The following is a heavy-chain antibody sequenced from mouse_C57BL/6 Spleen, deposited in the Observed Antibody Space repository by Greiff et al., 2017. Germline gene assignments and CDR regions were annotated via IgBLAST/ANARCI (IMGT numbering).Heavy chain of an antibody. V-gene: IGHV1-63*01. CDR3: ARIYYGNYWYFDV. J-gene: IGHJ1*03. D-gene: IGHD2-1*01. Sequence: LQESGAELVRPGTSVKMSCKASGYTFTNSWLGWAKQRPGHGLEWIGDIYPGGGYTNYNEKFKGKATLTADKSSSTAYMQFSSLTSEDSAIYYCARIYYGNYWYFDVWGTGTTVTVSS. CDR1: GYTFTNSW. CDR2: IYPGGGYT.